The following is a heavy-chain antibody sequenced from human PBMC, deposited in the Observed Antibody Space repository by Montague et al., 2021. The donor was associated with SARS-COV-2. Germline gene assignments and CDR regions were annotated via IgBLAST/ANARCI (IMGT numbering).Heavy chain of an antibody. CDR2: IDWXDDK. V-gene: IGHV2-70*11. D-gene: IGHD3-16*02. CDR1: GFSLSTSGMC. J-gene: IGHJ4*02. Sequence: PALVKPTQTLTLTCTFSGFSLSTSGMCVSWIRQPPGKALEWLARIDWXDDKYYSTSLKTRLTISKDISKNQVVLTMTNMDPVDTATYYCARTTMITFGGVIVPFDYWGQGTLVTVSS. CDR3: ARTTMITFGGVIVPFDY.